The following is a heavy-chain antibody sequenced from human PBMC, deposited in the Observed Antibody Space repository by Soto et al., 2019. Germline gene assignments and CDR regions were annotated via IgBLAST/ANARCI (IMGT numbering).Heavy chain of an antibody. CDR2: ISAYNGNT. Sequence: QVQLVQSGAEVKKPGASVKVSCKASGYTFTSYGISWVRQAPGQGLEWMGWISAYNGNTNYAQKLQGRVTMTTDSSTSTAYMELRSLRSDDTAVYYCARALHDFWSGYNHNWFDPWGQGTLVTVSS. CDR3: ARALHDFWSGYNHNWFDP. CDR1: GYTFTSYG. V-gene: IGHV1-18*01. J-gene: IGHJ5*02. D-gene: IGHD3-3*01.